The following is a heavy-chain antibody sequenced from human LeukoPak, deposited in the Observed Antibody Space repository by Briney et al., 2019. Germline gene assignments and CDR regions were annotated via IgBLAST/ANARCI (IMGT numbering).Heavy chain of an antibody. CDR3: ARGHSSVVTAIPYYFDF. CDR1: GYSISSGYY. D-gene: IGHD2-21*02. J-gene: IGHJ4*02. Sequence: SETLSLTCTVSGYSISSGYYWSWIRQPPGKGLEWIGEIYHSGSTNYNPSLKSRVTISVDTSKNQFSLKLSSVTAADMAVYYCARGHSSVVTAIPYYFDFWGQGTLVTVSS. CDR2: IYHSGST. V-gene: IGHV4-38-2*02.